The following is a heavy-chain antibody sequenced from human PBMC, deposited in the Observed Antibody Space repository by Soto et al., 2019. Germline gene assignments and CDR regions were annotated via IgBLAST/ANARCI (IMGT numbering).Heavy chain of an antibody. CDR1: GYTLTELS. CDR3: ATGDSYGMDV. CDR2: XDXXXXXT. J-gene: IGHJ6*02. V-gene: IGHV1-24*01. Sequence: GASVKVPCKVSGYTLTELSMHWVRQAPGKGLEXXGXXDXXXXXTXXAQKFQGRVTMTEDTSTDTAAMELSSMRSEDTAVYYCATGDSYGMDVWGQGTTVTVSS.